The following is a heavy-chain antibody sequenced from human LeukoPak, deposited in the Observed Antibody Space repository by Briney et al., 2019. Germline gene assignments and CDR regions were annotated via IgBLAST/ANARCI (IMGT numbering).Heavy chain of an antibody. Sequence: SETLSLTCTVSGGSISSYYWSWIRQPPGKGLEWIGYIYYSGSTYYNPSLKSRVTISVDTSKNQFSLKLSSVTAADTAVYYCARDQGTTDSEWFDPWGQGTLVTVSS. CDR2: IYYSGST. CDR3: ARDQGTTDSEWFDP. D-gene: IGHD4-17*01. J-gene: IGHJ5*02. V-gene: IGHV4-30-4*01. CDR1: GGSISSYY.